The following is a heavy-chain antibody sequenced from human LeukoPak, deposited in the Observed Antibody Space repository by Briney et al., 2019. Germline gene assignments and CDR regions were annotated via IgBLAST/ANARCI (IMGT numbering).Heavy chain of an antibody. CDR3: ARGDYYGSGSPLDC. J-gene: IGHJ4*02. Sequence: GSLRLSCTVSGFTVSSNSMSWIRQPPGKGLEWIGEINHSGSTNYNPSLKSRVTISVDTSKNQFSLKLSSVTAADTAVYYCARGDYYGSGSPLDCWGQGTLVTVSS. V-gene: IGHV4-34*01. D-gene: IGHD3-10*01. CDR2: INHSGST. CDR1: GFTVSSNS.